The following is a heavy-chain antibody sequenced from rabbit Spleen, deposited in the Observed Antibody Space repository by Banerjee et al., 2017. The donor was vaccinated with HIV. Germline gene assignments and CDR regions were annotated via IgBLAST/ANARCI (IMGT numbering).Heavy chain of an antibody. CDR2: IYAGDGST. CDR1: GFDFSSSYY. V-gene: IGHV1S40*01. J-gene: IGHJ4*01. D-gene: IGHD6-1*01. CDR3: ASAYSDIYFDL. Sequence: QSLEESGGDLVKPGASLTLTCTASGFDFSSSYYMCWVRQAPGKGLDLIGCIYAGDGSTDYTNWVNGRFTISKTSSTVDLKMTSLTAADTATYFCASAYSDIYFDLWGPGTLVTVS.